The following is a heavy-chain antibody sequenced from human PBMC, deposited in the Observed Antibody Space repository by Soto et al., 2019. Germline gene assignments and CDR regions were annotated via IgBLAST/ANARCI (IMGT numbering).Heavy chain of an antibody. CDR2: IYYSGST. CDR3: ARAEAYYDILTGRSDHDAFDI. J-gene: IGHJ3*02. CDR1: GGSISSYY. V-gene: IGHV4-59*01. D-gene: IGHD3-9*01. Sequence: SETLSLTCTVSGGSISSYYWSWIRQPPGKGLEWIGYIYYSGSTNYNPSLKSRVTISVDTSKNQFSLKLSSVTAADTAVYYCARAEAYYDILTGRSDHDAFDIWGQGTMVTVSS.